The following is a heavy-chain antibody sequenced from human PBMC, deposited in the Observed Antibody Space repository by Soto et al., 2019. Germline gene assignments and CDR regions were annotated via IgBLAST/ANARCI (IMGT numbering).Heavy chain of an antibody. J-gene: IGHJ6*02. CDR3: ARRGYDFWSGLDV. V-gene: IGHV5-10-1*01. D-gene: IGHD3-3*01. CDR1: GYNFTSYW. CDR2: IDPTDSFT. Sequence: GESLKISCKGSGYNFTSYWIIWVRQMPGKGLEWMGNIDPTDSFTNYSPSFQGHVTISTDKSMSTAYLQWGTLKASDTAMYYCARRGYDFWSGLDVWGQGTTVTVSS.